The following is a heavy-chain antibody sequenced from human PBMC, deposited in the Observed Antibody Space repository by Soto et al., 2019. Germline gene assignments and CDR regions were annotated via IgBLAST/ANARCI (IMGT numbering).Heavy chain of an antibody. CDR1: GFTFDDYG. Sequence: GGSLRLSCAASGFTFDDYGMSWVRQAPGKGLEWVSGINWNGGSTGYADSVKGRFTISRDNAKNSLYLQMNSLRAEDTALYYCARDWAITMVRGVIQRRNWFDPWGQGTLVTVSS. CDR3: ARDWAITMVRGVIQRRNWFDP. D-gene: IGHD3-10*01. CDR2: INWNGGST. V-gene: IGHV3-20*04. J-gene: IGHJ5*02.